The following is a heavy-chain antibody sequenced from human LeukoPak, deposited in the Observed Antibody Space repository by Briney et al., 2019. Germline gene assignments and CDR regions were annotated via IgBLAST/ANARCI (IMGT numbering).Heavy chain of an antibody. D-gene: IGHD6-19*01. V-gene: IGHV4-59*12. CDR3: ARVAVANFDY. CDR2: IYYSGST. CDR1: GGSISSYY. Sequence: SETLSLTCTVSGGSISSYYWSWIRQPPGKGLEWIGYIYYSGSTNYNPSLKSRVTMSVDTSKNQFSLKLSSVTAADTAVYYCARVAVANFDYWGQGTLVTVSS. J-gene: IGHJ4*02.